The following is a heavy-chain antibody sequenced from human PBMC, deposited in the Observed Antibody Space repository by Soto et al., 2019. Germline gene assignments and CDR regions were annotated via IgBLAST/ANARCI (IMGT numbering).Heavy chain of an antibody. D-gene: IGHD3-9*01. CDR3: ARVVDPRSHPRYLSALEI. J-gene: IGHJ3*02. V-gene: IGHV5-51*01. CDR1: GYSFTSYW. CDR2: IYPGDSDT. Sequence: PGESLKISCKGSGYSFTSYWIGWVRQMPGKGLEWMGIIYPGDSDTRYSPAFQGQVTSSADKSISTAYLQGSRLKASDTAMYYCARVVDPRSHPRYLSALEIWGQGTWVTVSS.